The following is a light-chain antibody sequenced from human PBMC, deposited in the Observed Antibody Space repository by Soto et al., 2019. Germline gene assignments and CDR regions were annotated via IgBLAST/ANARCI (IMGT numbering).Light chain of an antibody. Sequence: EIVLTQSQATLSLSPGERATLSCRASQSVSSYLALYQQKPGQAPRLLIYDAANRATGIPARFSGCGSGTDFTLTISSLEPEDFAFYYCQQRSNWPFTFGGGTKVEIK. CDR1: QSVSSY. V-gene: IGKV3-11*01. CDR3: QQRSNWPFT. CDR2: DAA. J-gene: IGKJ4*01.